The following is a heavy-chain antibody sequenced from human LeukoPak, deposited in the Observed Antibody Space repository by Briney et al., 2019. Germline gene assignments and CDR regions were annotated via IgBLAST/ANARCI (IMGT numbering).Heavy chain of an antibody. CDR2: INHSGST. J-gene: IGHJ6*02. V-gene: IGHV4-34*01. CDR3: ARGDRDYGGNSWAYYYYYGMDV. D-gene: IGHD4-23*01. Sequence: SQTLPLTCAVYGGSFSGYYWSWIRQPPGKGLEWIGEINHSGSTNYNPSLKSRVTISVDTSKNQFSLKLSSVTAADTAVYYCARGDRDYGGNSWAYYYYYGMDVWGQGTTVTVSS. CDR1: GGSFSGYY.